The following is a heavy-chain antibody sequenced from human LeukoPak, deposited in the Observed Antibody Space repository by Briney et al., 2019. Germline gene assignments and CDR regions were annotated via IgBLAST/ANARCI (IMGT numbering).Heavy chain of an antibody. Sequence: SETLSLTCTVSGGSTSRYYWSWIRQPPGKRLEWLGYIYYSGSTTYNPSLKSRLTMSVDTSKSQISLKLISLTAADTAVYYCARLPGIAAVWGQGTLVTVSS. J-gene: IGHJ4*02. CDR3: ARLPGIAAV. CDR2: IYYSGST. CDR1: GGSTSRYY. D-gene: IGHD6-13*01. V-gene: IGHV4-59*08.